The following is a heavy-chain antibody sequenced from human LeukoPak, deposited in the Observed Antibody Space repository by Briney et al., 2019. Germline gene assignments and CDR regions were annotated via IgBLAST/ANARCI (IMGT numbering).Heavy chain of an antibody. CDR2: INHSGST. CDR1: GGSFSGYY. Sequence: SETLSLTCAVYGGSFSGYYWSWIRQPPGKGLEWIGEINHSGSTNYNPSLKSRVTISVDTSKNHFSLKLSSVTAADTAVYYCARGEWLRSWFGYWGQGTLVTVSS. V-gene: IGHV4-34*01. J-gene: IGHJ4*02. CDR3: ARGEWLRSWFGY. D-gene: IGHD5-12*01.